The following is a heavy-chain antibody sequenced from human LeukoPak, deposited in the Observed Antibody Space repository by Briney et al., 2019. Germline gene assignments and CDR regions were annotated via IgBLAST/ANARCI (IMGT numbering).Heavy chain of an antibody. J-gene: IGHJ6*02. Sequence: GASVKVSCKASGYTFTSYGISWVRQAPGQGLEWMGWISAYNGNTNYAQKLQGRVTMTTDTSTSTAYMELRSPRSDDTAVYYCARTGDDYYYYYGMDVWGQGTTVTVSS. V-gene: IGHV1-18*01. CDR3: ARTGDDYYYYYGMDV. D-gene: IGHD3-10*01. CDR2: ISAYNGNT. CDR1: GYTFTSYG.